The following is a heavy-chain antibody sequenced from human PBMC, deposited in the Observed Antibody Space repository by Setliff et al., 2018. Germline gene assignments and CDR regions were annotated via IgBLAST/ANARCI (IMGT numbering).Heavy chain of an antibody. V-gene: IGHV4-34*01. J-gene: IGHJ4*02. CDR3: ARDNTMVGATDY. Sequence: SETLSLTCAVYGGSFSGYQWSWIRQPPGKGLEWIGEINHSGSTNYNPSLKSRVTISVDTSKNQFSLRLRSVTAADTAVYFCARDNTMVGATDYWGLGTLVTVSS. CDR2: INHSGST. CDR1: GGSFSGYQ. D-gene: IGHD1-26*01.